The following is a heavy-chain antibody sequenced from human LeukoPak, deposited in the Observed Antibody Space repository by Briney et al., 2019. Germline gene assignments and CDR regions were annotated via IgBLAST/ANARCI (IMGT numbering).Heavy chain of an antibody. CDR1: GFTFDDYG. CDR2: INWNGDST. D-gene: IGHD3-16*01. V-gene: IGHV3-20*04. J-gene: IGHJ3*02. CDR3: ARDWVNAFDM. Sequence: GGSLRLSCAASGFTFDDYGMSWVRQAPGKGLEWVSGINWNGDSTGYADSVKGRFTISRDNARNSLYLQMNSLRAEDTAVYYCARDWVNAFDMWGQGTMVTVSS.